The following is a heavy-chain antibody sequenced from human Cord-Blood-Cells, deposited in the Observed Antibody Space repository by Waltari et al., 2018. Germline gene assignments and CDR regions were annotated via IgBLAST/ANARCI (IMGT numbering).Heavy chain of an antibody. J-gene: IGHJ4*02. CDR2: ISWNSGSI. CDR3: AKASDIVVVPAAFDY. V-gene: IGHV3-9*01. Sequence: EVQLVESGGGLVQPGRSLRLSCAASGFTFDDYAMHWVRQAPGKGLEWVSGISWNSGSIGYADPVKGRFTISRDNAKNSLYLQMNSLRAEDTALYYCAKASDIVVVPAAFDYWGQGTLVTVSS. CDR1: GFTFDDYA. D-gene: IGHD2-2*01.